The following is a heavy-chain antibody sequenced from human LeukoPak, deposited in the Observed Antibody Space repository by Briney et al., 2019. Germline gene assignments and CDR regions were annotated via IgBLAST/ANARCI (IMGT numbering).Heavy chain of an antibody. Sequence: SGGSLRLSCEASGLTFSRSSINWVRQAPGKGLEWVAYISFTSGTIYYADSVEGRFTVSRDNARNSSFLQLKALRAEDTAVYYCARVDTKSYGSAYMDVWGSGTTVTVSS. CDR2: ISFTSGTI. CDR3: ARVDTKSYGSAYMDV. CDR1: GLTFSRSS. J-gene: IGHJ6*03. D-gene: IGHD3-10*01. V-gene: IGHV3-48*04.